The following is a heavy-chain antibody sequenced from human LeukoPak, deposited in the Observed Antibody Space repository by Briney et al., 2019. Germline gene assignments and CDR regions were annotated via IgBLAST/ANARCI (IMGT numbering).Heavy chain of an antibody. CDR1: GFTFNTYS. D-gene: IGHD2-15*01. J-gene: IGHJ4*02. V-gene: IGHV3-48*04. CDR2: ISRGSINI. CDR3: ARDVVETEDYFDC. Sequence: GGSLRLSCAASGFTFNTYSMNWVRQAPGKGLEWLSYISRGSINIYYADSVKGRFTISRDNAKNSLYLQMNSMRAEDTAVYYCARDVVETEDYFDCWGQGTLVTVSS.